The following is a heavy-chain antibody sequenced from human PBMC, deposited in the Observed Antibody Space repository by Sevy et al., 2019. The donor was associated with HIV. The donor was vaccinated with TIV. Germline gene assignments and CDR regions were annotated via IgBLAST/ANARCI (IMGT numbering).Heavy chain of an antibody. J-gene: IGHJ4*02. D-gene: IGHD6-19*01. CDR3: ARGGGNGWYYFDY. CDR2: IIPILGTV. V-gene: IGHV1-69*13. Sequence: ASVKVSCKASGGTYSSYGISWVRQAPGRGLEWMGGIIPILGTVNYAQRVQGRVTITVDESTNAAYMELSSLSSEDTAVDYCARGGGNGWYYFDYWGQETLVTVSS. CDR1: GGTYSSYG.